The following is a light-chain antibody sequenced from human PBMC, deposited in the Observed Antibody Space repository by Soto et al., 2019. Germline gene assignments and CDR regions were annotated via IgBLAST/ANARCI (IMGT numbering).Light chain of an antibody. CDR3: SSYTSSSTLSLYV. J-gene: IGLJ1*01. Sequence: QSVLTQPASVSGSPGQSITISCTGTSSDVGGYNYVSWYQQHPGKDPKLMIYDVSNRPSGVSNRFSGSKSGNTASLTISGLQAEDEADYYCSSYTSSSTLSLYVIGTGTKVTVL. CDR1: SSDVGGYNY. CDR2: DVS. V-gene: IGLV2-14*01.